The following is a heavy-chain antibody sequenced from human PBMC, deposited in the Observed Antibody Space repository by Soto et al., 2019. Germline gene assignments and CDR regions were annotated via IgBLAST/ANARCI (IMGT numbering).Heavy chain of an antibody. CDR1: GGSISSYY. V-gene: IGHV4-59*01. J-gene: IGHJ5*02. D-gene: IGHD2-2*01. Sequence: LSLTCTVSGGSISSYYWSWIRQPPGKGLEWIGYIYYSGSTNYNPSLKSRVTISVDTSKNQFSLKLSSVTAADTAVYYCARKTEGPYCSSTSCSNWFDPWGQGTLVTVS. CDR3: ARKTEGPYCSSTSCSNWFDP. CDR2: IYYSGST.